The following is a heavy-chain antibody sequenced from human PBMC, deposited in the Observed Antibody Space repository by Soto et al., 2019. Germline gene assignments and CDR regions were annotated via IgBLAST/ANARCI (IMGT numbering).Heavy chain of an antibody. V-gene: IGHV5-51*01. CDR1: GYSFTSYW. D-gene: IGHD5-18*01. CDR2: IYPGDSDT. Sequence: VESLKISCNGSGYSFTSYWIGWVRQMPWKGLEWMGIIYPGDSDTRYSPSFQGQVTISADKSISTAYLQWSSLKASDTAMYYCARPVDTAMAHYFDYWGQGTLVTVSS. J-gene: IGHJ4*02. CDR3: ARPVDTAMAHYFDY.